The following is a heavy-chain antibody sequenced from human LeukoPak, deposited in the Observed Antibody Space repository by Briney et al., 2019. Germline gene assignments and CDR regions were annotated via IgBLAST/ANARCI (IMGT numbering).Heavy chain of an antibody. CDR3: ATPKPLRFSEGGLGY. CDR2: IRYDGSNK. V-gene: IGHV3-30*02. Sequence: PGGSLRLSCAASGFTFSSYGMHWVRQAPGKGLEWVAFIRYDGSNKYYADSVKGRFTISRDNSKNTLYLQMNSLRAEDTAVYYCATPKPLRFSEGGLGYWGQGTLVTVSS. J-gene: IGHJ4*02. CDR1: GFTFSSYG. D-gene: IGHD3-3*01.